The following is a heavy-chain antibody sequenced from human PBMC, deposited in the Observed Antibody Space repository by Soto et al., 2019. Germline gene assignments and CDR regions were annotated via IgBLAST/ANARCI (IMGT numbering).Heavy chain of an antibody. CDR1: GFTFRSCA. Sequence: EVQLLESGGGLVQPGGSLRVSCAASGFTFRSCAMSWVRQAPGKGLEWVSAISGSGGNTYYADSVKGRFTISRDNSKNTLFLQMNSLRAEDTAVYYCAKEGSSGSPLFDYWGQGTLVTVSS. J-gene: IGHJ4*02. D-gene: IGHD2-15*01. V-gene: IGHV3-23*01. CDR3: AKEGSSGSPLFDY. CDR2: ISGSGGNT.